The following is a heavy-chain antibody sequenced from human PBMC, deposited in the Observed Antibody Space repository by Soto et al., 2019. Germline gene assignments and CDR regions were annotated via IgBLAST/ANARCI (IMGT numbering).Heavy chain of an antibody. D-gene: IGHD2-2*01. J-gene: IGHJ4*02. CDR1: GGTFSSYA. V-gene: IGHV1-69*13. CDR3: ARATLYCSSTSCYRYFDY. CDR2: IIPIFGTA. Sequence: SVKVSWKASGGTFSSYAISWVRQAPGQGLEWMGGIIPIFGTANYAQKFQGRVTITADESTSTAYMELSSLRSEDTAVYYCARATLYCSSTSCYRYFDYWGQGTLVTVSS.